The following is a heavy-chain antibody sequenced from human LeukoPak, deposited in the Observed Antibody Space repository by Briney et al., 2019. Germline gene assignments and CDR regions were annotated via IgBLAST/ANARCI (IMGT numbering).Heavy chain of an antibody. CDR3: ASGDILTGYYSGYYFDY. CDR1: GYTFTGYY. Sequence: ASVKVSCKASGYTFTGYYMHWVRQAPGQGLEWMGRINPNSGGTNYAQKFQCRVTMARDTSISTAYMELSRLRSDDTAVYYCASGDILTGYYSGYYFDYWGQGTLVTVSS. D-gene: IGHD3-9*01. CDR2: INPNSGGT. J-gene: IGHJ4*02. V-gene: IGHV1-2*06.